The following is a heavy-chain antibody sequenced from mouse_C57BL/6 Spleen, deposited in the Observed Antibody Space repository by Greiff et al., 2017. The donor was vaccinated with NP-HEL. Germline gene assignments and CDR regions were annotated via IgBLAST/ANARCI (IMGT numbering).Heavy chain of an antibody. CDR2: ISNLAYSI. J-gene: IGHJ4*01. D-gene: IGHD2-5*01. Sequence: EVKLVESGGGLVQPGGSLKLSCAASGFTFSDYGMAWVRQAPRQGPEWVAFISNLAYSIYYADTVTGRFTISRENAKNTLYLEMSSLRSEDTAMYYCARRSNYYAMDYWGQGTSVTVSS. CDR1: GFTFSDYG. V-gene: IGHV5-15*04. CDR3: ARRSNYYAMDY.